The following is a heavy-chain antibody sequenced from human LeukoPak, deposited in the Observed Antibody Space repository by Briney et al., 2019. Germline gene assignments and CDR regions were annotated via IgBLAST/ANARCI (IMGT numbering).Heavy chain of an antibody. V-gene: IGHV3-21*01. D-gene: IGHD2-15*01. Sequence: TGGSLRLSCAASGFTFSSYSMNWVRQAPEKGLEWVSSISSSSSYIYYADSVKGRFTISRDNAKNSLYLQMNSLRAEDTAVYYCARGGVVDYYYYMDVWGKGTTVTVSS. CDR3: ARGGVVDYYYYMDV. J-gene: IGHJ6*03. CDR1: GFTFSSYS. CDR2: ISSSSSYI.